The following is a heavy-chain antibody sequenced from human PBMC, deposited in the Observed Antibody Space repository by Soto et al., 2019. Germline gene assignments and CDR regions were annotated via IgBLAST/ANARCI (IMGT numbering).Heavy chain of an antibody. V-gene: IGHV3-48*02. CDR3: AKYCSSDVCFDY. D-gene: IGHD2-8*01. CDR2: ISGSGDTK. J-gene: IGHJ4*02. CDR1: GVTFIFCS. Sequence: GGSLRPYCASAGVTFIFCSMNWVRQAPGKGLEWVSFISGSGDTKYYADSVKGRFTISRDNAKNSLYLQMSSLRDEDTAVYYCAKYCSSDVCFDYWGQGTLVTVSS.